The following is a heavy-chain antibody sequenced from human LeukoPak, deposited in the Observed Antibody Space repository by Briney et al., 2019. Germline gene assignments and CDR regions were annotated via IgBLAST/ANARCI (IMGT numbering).Heavy chain of an antibody. CDR1: GGSISSSNYY. Sequence: PSETLSLTCTVSGGSISSSNYYWGWIRQPPGKGLEWIGNIYYTGGTYYNPSLKSRVTISVDTSKNQFSLKLSSVTAADTAVYYCASWVSGYHIFDYWGQGTLVTVSS. D-gene: IGHD3-22*01. CDR2: IYYTGGT. V-gene: IGHV4-39*07. J-gene: IGHJ4*02. CDR3: ASWVSGYHIFDY.